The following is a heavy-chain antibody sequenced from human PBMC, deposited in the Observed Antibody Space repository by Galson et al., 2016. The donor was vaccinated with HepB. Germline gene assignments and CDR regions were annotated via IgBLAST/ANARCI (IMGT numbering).Heavy chain of an antibody. CDR1: GGSISRGSYS. CDR2: IYTSGST. V-gene: IGHV4-61*02. D-gene: IGHD3-3*01. Sequence: TLSLTCTVSGGSISRGSYSWSWIRQPAGKGLEWIGRIYTSGSTNYNPSLKSRVTISVDTSKNQFSLKLSSVTAADTAVYYCAREVEEWVHPGYYYYMDVWGKGTTVTVSS. J-gene: IGHJ6*03. CDR3: AREVEEWVHPGYYYYMDV.